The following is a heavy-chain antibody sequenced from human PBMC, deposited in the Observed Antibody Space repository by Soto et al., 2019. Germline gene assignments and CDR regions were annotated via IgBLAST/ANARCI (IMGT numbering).Heavy chain of an antibody. Sequence: GASVKVSCKASGYTFTSYGISWVRQAPGQGLEWMGWISAHNGNKKYAQKLQGRVTMTTDTSTSTAYMELRSLRSDDTAVYYCARGVGSGSYYNQYNWFDPWGQGTLVTVSS. D-gene: IGHD3-10*01. CDR3: ARGVGSGSYYNQYNWFDP. J-gene: IGHJ5*02. V-gene: IGHV1-18*01. CDR1: GYTFTSYG. CDR2: ISAHNGNK.